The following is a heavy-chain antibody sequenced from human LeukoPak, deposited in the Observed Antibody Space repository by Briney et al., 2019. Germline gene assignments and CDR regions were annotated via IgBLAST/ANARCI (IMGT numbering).Heavy chain of an antibody. CDR3: SRVPFGYYDGSELGY. V-gene: IGHV1-18*01. D-gene: IGHD3-22*01. CDR2: ISAYNGNT. CDR1: GYTFTSYG. Sequence: ASVKVSCKASGYTFTSYGIIWVRQAPGQGLEWMGWISAYNGNTNYAQKLQGRVTMTTDTSTSTAYMELRSLRSDDTAVYYCSRVPFGYYDGSELGYWGQGTLVTVSS. J-gene: IGHJ4*02.